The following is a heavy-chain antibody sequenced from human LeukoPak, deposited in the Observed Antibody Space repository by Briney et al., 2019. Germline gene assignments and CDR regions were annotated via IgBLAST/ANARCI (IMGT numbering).Heavy chain of an antibody. D-gene: IGHD5-12*01. CDR3: ARDLRGGYSGYESFDY. Sequence: GGSLRLSCAASGFTFSSYGMHWVRQAPGKGLEWVAVISYDGSNKYYADSVKGRFTISRDNSKNTLYLQMNSLRAEDTAVYYCARDLRGGYSGYESFDYWGQGTLVTVSS. CDR1: GFTFSSYG. V-gene: IGHV3-30*03. CDR2: ISYDGSNK. J-gene: IGHJ4*02.